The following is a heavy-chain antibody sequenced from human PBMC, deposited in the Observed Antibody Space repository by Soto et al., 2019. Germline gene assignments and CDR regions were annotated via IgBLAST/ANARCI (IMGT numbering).Heavy chain of an antibody. CDR3: ARELEPTTYYCYGMDV. V-gene: IGHV1-3*01. Sequence: QVQLVQSGAEVKKPGASVKVSCKASGYTFTSYAMHWVRQAPGQRLEWMGWINAGNGNTKYSQKFQGRVTITRDTSASTAYMELSSLRSEDTAVYYCARELEPTTYYCYGMDVWGQGTTVTVSS. CDR2: INAGNGNT. CDR1: GYTFTSYA. D-gene: IGHD1-1*01. J-gene: IGHJ6*02.